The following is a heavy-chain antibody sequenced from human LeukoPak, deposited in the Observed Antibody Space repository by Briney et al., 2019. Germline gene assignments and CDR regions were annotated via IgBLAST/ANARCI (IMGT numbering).Heavy chain of an antibody. Sequence: PGGSLRLSCAASGFTFSSYGMHWVRQAPGKGLEWVAVISYDGSNKYYADSVKGRFTISRDNSKNTLYPQMNSLRAEDTAVYYCAKGEWKQQLDYWGQGTLVTVSS. J-gene: IGHJ4*02. CDR1: GFTFSSYG. CDR3: AKGEWKQQLDY. V-gene: IGHV3-30*18. CDR2: ISYDGSNK. D-gene: IGHD6-13*01.